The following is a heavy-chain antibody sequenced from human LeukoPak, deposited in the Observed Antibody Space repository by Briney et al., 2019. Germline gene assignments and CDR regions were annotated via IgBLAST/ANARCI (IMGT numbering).Heavy chain of an antibody. CDR1: GGSISSYY. Sequence: SETLSLTCTVSGGSISSYYWSWIRQPPGKGLEWIGYIYYSGSTDYNPSLKSRVTMSVDTSKNQFSLKLSSVTAADTAVYYCARRAGYSGSWYEYWGQGTLVTVSS. CDR3: ARRAGYSGSWYEY. D-gene: IGHD6-13*01. V-gene: IGHV4-59*01. CDR2: IYYSGST. J-gene: IGHJ4*02.